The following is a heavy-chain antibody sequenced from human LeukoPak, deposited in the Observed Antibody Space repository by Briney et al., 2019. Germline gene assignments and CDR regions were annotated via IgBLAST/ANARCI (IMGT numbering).Heavy chain of an antibody. V-gene: IGHV1-46*01. J-gene: IGHJ4*02. CDR2: INPSGGST. D-gene: IGHD6-19*01. CDR1: GYTFTSYY. CDR3: ATCTVAGKLHTCRYFDY. Sequence: ASVKVSCKASGYTFTSYYMHWVRQALGQGLEWMGIINPSGGSTSYAQKFQGRVTMTRDTSTSTVYMELSSLRSEDTAVYYCATCTVAGKLHTCRYFDYWGQGTLVTVSS.